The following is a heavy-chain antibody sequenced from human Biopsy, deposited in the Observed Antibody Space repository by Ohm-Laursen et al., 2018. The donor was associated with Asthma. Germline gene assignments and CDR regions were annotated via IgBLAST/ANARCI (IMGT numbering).Heavy chain of an antibody. Sequence: EASVKVSCKASGDSLGSFINYAISWVRQAPRQGLGWMGGLIPVLGTADYAPMSEGRVTITADESTSTAYLELTSLRFEDTAVYYCARGYSGTDRIVYYYSGMEVWGQGTTVTVSS. CDR3: ARGYSGTDRIVYYYSGMEV. CDR1: GDSLGSFINYA. CDR2: LIPVLGTA. V-gene: IGHV1-69*13. D-gene: IGHD5-12*01. J-gene: IGHJ6*02.